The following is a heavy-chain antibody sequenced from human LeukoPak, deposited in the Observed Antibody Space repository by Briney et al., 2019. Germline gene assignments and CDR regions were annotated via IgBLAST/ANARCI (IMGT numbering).Heavy chain of an antibody. CDR1: GGSISSSSYY. V-gene: IGHV4-39*07. Sequence: SETLSLTCTVSGGSISSSSYYWGWIRQSPGKELEWIGSIYYSGSTYYNPSLKSRVTISINTSKNQFSLKLTSVTAADTAVYYCARNQYGSGSPLFDYWGQGTLVTVSS. CDR2: IYYSGST. D-gene: IGHD3-10*01. CDR3: ARNQYGSGSPLFDY. J-gene: IGHJ4*02.